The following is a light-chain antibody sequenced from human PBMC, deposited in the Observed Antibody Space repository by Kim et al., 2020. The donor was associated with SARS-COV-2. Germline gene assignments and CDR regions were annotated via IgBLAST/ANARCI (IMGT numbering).Light chain of an antibody. CDR1: QSISTF. CDR2: LAS. V-gene: IGKV1-39*01. J-gene: IGKJ1*01. Sequence: DIQMTQSPSSLSASVGDSVTITCRASQSISTFLNWYQQKPGKAPKLLIYLASSLQSGVPSRFSGSGSGTDFTLTISNLQPEDFATYYCQQSYSGPRTFVLWTKVDIK. CDR3: QQSYSGPRT.